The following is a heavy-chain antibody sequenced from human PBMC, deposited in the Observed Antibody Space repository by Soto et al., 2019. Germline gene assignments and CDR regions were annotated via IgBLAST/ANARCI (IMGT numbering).Heavy chain of an antibody. V-gene: IGHV1-2*02. CDR3: ARTKPLHDYDFLDV. J-gene: IGHJ6*02. CDR2: INPNSGGT. D-gene: IGHD3-3*01. CDR1: GYTFTGYY. Sequence: DSVKVSCKASGYTFTGYYMHWVRQPPGQGLEWMGWINPNSGGTNYAQKFQGRVTMTRDTSISTAYMELSRLRSDDTAVYYCARTKPLHDYDFLDVWGQGTTVTVSS.